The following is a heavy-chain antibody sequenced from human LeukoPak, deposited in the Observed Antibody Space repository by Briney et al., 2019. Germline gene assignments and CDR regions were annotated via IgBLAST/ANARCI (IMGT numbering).Heavy chain of an antibody. CDR1: GFTFSSYS. D-gene: IGHD6-13*01. CDR3: ARDRASWIAAAGTSDY. CDR2: ISSSSSYI. Sequence: PGGSLRLSCAASGFTFSSYSMNWVRQAPGKGLEWVSSISSSSSYIYYADSVKGRFTISRDNAKNSLYLQMNSLRAEDTAVYYCARDRASWIAAAGTSDYWGQGTLVTVSS. J-gene: IGHJ4*02. V-gene: IGHV3-21*01.